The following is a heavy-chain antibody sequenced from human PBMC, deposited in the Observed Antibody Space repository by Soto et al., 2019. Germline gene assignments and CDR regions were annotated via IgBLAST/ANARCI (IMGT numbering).Heavy chain of an antibody. CDR3: ARDKASGWYVGTLDY. CDR2: ISAYNGNT. J-gene: IGHJ4*02. CDR1: GYTFTSYG. V-gene: IGHV1-18*04. D-gene: IGHD6-19*01. Sequence: QVQLVQSGAEVKKPGASVKVSCKASGYTFTSYGISWVRQAPGQGLEWMGWISAYNGNTNYAQKLQGRVTMTTDTSPSTGYMGLRSLRSDDTAVYYCARDKASGWYVGTLDYWGQGTLVTVSS.